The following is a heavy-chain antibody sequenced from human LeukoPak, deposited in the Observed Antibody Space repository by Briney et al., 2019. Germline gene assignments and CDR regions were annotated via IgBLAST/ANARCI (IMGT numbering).Heavy chain of an antibody. CDR2: IRYDGSNK. CDR3: AKDRLRWSYSPGPLGY. D-gene: IGHD3-10*01. J-gene: IGHJ4*02. CDR1: GFTFSSYG. V-gene: IGHV3-30*02. Sequence: GGSLRLSCAASGFTFSSYGMHWVRQAPGKGLEWVAFIRYDGSNKYYADSVKGRFTISRDNSKNTLYLQMNSLRAEDTAVYYCAKDRLRWSYSPGPLGYWGQGTLVTVSS.